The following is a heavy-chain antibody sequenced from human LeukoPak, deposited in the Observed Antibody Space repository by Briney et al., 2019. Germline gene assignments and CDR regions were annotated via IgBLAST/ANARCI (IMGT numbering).Heavy chain of an antibody. J-gene: IGHJ4*02. D-gene: IGHD6-13*01. V-gene: IGHV4-39*01. CDR3: AKQQLVRCFDY. CDR1: GGSITSSSDY. Sequence: SETLSLTCTVSGGSITSSSDYWGWVRQPPGKGLEWIGSIFYSGSTYYNPSLKGRVTISVDTSKTQFSLKLSSVTAADTAVYYCAKQQLVRCFDYWGQGTLVTVSS. CDR2: IFYSGST.